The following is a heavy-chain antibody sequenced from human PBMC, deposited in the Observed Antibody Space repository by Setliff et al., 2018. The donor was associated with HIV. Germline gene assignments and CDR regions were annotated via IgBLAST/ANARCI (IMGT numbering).Heavy chain of an antibody. J-gene: IGHJ4*02. V-gene: IGHV4-39*01. CDR3: ARPVEMANREFDY. CDR2: IYYSGST. D-gene: IGHD1-26*01. CDR1: GGSISDSRYY. Sequence: PSETLSLTCTVSGGSISDSRYYWGWIRQPPGKGLEWIGNIYYSGSTYYNPSLKSRVIISVDTSKNQFSLKLSSVTAADTAVYYCARPVEMANREFDYWGQGTLVTVSS.